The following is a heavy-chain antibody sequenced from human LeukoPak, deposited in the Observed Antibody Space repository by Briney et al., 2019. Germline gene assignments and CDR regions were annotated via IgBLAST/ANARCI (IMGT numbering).Heavy chain of an antibody. CDR3: ARDVAAAGVDP. CDR1: GYTFTTSG. CDR2: ISGYNGNT. J-gene: IGHJ5*02. D-gene: IGHD6-13*01. Sequence: ASVRVSCKASGYTFTTSGTSWVRQAPGQGLEWMGWISGYNGNTDYAQKLQGRVTMTTDISTSTAYMELRSLRSDDTAVYYCARDVAAAGVDPWGQGTLVIVSS. V-gene: IGHV1-18*01.